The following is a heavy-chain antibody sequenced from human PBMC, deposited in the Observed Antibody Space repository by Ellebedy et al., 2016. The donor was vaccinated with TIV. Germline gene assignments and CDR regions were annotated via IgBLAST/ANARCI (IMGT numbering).Heavy chain of an antibody. Sequence: SETLSLXCTVSGGSISSGGYYWSWIRQHPGKGLEWIGYIYYSGSTYYNPSLKSRVTISVDTSKNQFSLKLSSVTAADTAVYYCARMEYYYDSSGQKIGAFDIWGQGTMVTVSS. CDR1: GGSISSGGYY. CDR2: IYYSGST. V-gene: IGHV4-31*03. D-gene: IGHD3-22*01. CDR3: ARMEYYYDSSGQKIGAFDI. J-gene: IGHJ3*02.